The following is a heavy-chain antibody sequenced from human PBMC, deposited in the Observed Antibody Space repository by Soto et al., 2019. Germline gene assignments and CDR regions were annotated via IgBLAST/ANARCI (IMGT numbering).Heavy chain of an antibody. V-gene: IGHV1-69*04. CDR1: GGTFSSYT. CDR2: IIPILGIA. D-gene: IGHD2-2*01. CDR3: AREVVVVPAALSWFDP. J-gene: IGHJ5*02. Sequence: SVKVSCKASGGTFSSYTISWVRQAPGQGLEWMGRIIPILGIANYAQKFQGRVTITADKSTSTAYMELSSLRSEDTAVYYCAREVVVVPAALSWFDPWGQGTLVTVSS.